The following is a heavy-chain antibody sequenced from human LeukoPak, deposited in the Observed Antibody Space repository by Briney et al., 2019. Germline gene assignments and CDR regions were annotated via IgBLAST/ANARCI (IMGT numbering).Heavy chain of an antibody. J-gene: IGHJ6*04. V-gene: IGHV3-48*03. CDR2: ISRGGITT. CDR3: ARKAYGLDV. CDR1: GFTFSSYG. Sequence: GGSLRLSCAASGFTFSSYGMNWVRQAPGKGLEWVSYISRGGITTHYADSVKGRFTISRDNAKNSLYLQMNSLRAEDTAVHYCARKAYGLDVWGKGTTVTVSS.